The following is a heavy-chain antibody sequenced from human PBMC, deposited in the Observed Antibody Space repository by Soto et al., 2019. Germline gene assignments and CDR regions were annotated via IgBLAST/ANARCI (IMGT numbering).Heavy chain of an antibody. CDR3: ARRGEGDGYNSWGWYFDL. Sequence: PSETLSLTCTVSGGSISSSSYYWGWIRQPPGKGLEWIGSIYYSGSTYYNPSLKSRVTISVDTSKNQFSLKLSSVTAADTAVYYCARRGEGDGYNSWGWYFDLWGRGTLVTVSS. CDR1: GGSISSSSYY. V-gene: IGHV4-39*01. D-gene: IGHD5-12*01. CDR2: IYYSGST. J-gene: IGHJ2*01.